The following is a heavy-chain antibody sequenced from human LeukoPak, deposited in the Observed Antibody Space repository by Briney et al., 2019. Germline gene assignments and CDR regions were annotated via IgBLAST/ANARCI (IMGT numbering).Heavy chain of an antibody. CDR1: GFTFSSYG. D-gene: IGHD3-10*02. CDR2: ISSSGRTI. CDR3: AELGITMIGGV. V-gene: IGHV3-48*04. Sequence: GRSLRLSCAAAGFTFSSYGMHWVRQAPGKGLEWVSYISSSGRTIYYADSVKGRFTISRDNAKNSLYLQMNSLRAEDTAVYYCAELGITMIGGVWGKGTTVTVSS. J-gene: IGHJ6*04.